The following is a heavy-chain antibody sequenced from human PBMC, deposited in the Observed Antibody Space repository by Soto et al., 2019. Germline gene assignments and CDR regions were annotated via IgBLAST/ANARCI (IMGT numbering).Heavy chain of an antibody. J-gene: IGHJ6*02. V-gene: IGHV4-39*01. Sequence: SETLSLTCTASGGSISSSSYYWGWLRQPPGKALEWIGSIYYSGSTYYNPSLKSRVTISVDTSKHQFSLKLSSVTAADTAVYYCARGIAAEGVYYYYYYGMDVWGQGTTVTVSS. CDR3: ARGIAAEGVYYYYYYGMDV. CDR1: GGSISSSSYY. D-gene: IGHD6-13*01. CDR2: IYYSGST.